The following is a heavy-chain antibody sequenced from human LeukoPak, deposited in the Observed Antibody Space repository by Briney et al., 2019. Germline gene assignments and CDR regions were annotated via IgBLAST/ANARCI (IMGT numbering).Heavy chain of an antibody. CDR2: IYSGGST. J-gene: IGHJ4*02. CDR1: GFTVSRNY. V-gene: IGHV3-53*01. CDR3: AKAYCSSTSAPSWYFDY. D-gene: IGHD2-2*01. Sequence: PGGSLRLSCAASGFTVSRNYRSWVRQAPGKGLEWLSVIYSGGSTYYAGSVKGRFTISRDNSKNTLYLQMNSLRAEDTAVYYCAKAYCSSTSAPSWYFDYWGQGTLVTVSS.